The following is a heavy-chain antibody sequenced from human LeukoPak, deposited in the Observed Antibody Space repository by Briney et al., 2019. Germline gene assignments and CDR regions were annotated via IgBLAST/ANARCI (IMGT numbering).Heavy chain of an antibody. J-gene: IGHJ4*02. D-gene: IGHD1-26*01. Sequence: SETLSLTCTVSGGSISSSSYYWGWIRQPPGKGLEWIGSIYYSGSTYYNPSLKSRVTISVDTSKNQFSLKLSSVTAADTAVYYCARGGGSYGGYWGQGTLVTVSS. CDR3: ARGGGSYGGY. V-gene: IGHV4-39*07. CDR2: IYYSGST. CDR1: GGSISSSSYY.